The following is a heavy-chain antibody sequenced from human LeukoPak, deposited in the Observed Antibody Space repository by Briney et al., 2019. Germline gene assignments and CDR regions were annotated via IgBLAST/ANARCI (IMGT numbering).Heavy chain of an antibody. V-gene: IGHV5-51*01. Sequence: GESLKISCKGSGYSFTSYWIDWVRQMPGKGLEWMGIIYPGDSDTRYSPSFQGQVTISADKSISTAYLQWSSLKASDTAMYYCARRYCSSTSCLNDAFDIWGQGQWSPSLQ. CDR3: ARRYCSSTSCLNDAFDI. D-gene: IGHD2-2*01. CDR2: IYPGDSDT. CDR1: GYSFTSYW. J-gene: IGHJ3*02.